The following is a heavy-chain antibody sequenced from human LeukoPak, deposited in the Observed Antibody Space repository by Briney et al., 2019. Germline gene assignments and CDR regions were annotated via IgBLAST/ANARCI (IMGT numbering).Heavy chain of an antibody. J-gene: IGHJ4*01. Sequence: GGSLRLSCTASGFTVSSNYMNWVRQAPGKGLEWVSVIYSCGSTYYADSVKGRFTISRDNSKNTLYLQMNSLRAEDTAVYYCARLSAMLRGPEPIYYFDYWGQGTLVTVSS. D-gene: IGHD3-10*01. CDR3: ARLSAMLRGPEPIYYFDY. CDR1: GFTVSSNY. CDR2: IYSCGST. V-gene: IGHV3-66*01.